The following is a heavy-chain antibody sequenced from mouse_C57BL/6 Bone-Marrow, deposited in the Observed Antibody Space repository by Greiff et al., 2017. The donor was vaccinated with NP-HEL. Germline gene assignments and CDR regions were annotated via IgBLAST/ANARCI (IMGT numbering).Heavy chain of an antibody. J-gene: IGHJ2*01. Sequence: QVQLQQPGAELVKPGASVKLSCKASGYTFTSYWMQWVKQRPGQGLEWIGEIDPSDSYTNYNQKFKGKATLTVDTSSSTAYMQLSSLTSEDSAVYYCARDYYGSSYPFDYWGQGTTLTVSS. CDR3: ARDYYGSSYPFDY. CDR1: GYTFTSYW. V-gene: IGHV1-50*01. CDR2: IDPSDSYT. D-gene: IGHD1-1*01.